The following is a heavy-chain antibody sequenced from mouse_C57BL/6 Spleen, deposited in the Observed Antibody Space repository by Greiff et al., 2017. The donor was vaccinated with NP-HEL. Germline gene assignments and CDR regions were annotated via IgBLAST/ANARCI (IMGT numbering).Heavy chain of an antibody. J-gene: IGHJ1*03. V-gene: IGHV1-80*01. CDR1: GYAFSSYW. CDR3: ARGRFPPIYPYWYFDV. D-gene: IGHD2-1*01. Sequence: QVQLQQSGAELVKPGASVKISCKASGYAFSSYWMNWVKQRPGKGLEWIGQIYPGDGDTNYNGKFKGKATLTADKSSSTAYMQLSSLTSEDSAVYFCARGRFPPIYPYWYFDVWGTGTTVTVSS. CDR2: IYPGDGDT.